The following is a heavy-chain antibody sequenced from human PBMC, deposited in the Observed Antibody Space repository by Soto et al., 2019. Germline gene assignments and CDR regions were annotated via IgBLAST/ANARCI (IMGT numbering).Heavy chain of an antibody. Sequence: ASVKVSCKASGYTFTGYYMHWVRQAPGQGLEWMGWINPNSGGTNYAQKFQGWVTMTRDTSISTAYMELSRLRSDDTAVCYCARAYYDFWSGYSPYYYYYMDVWGKGTTVTVSS. V-gene: IGHV1-2*04. D-gene: IGHD3-3*01. CDR1: GYTFTGYY. CDR2: INPNSGGT. J-gene: IGHJ6*03. CDR3: ARAYYDFWSGYSPYYYYYMDV.